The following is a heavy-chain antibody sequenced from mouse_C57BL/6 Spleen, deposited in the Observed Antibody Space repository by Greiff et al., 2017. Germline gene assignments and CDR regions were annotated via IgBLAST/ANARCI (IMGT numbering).Heavy chain of an antibody. Sequence: QVQLKQSGAELVKPGASVKLSCKASGYTFTSYWMHWVKQRPGQGLEWIGMIHPNSGSTNYNEKFKRKATLTVDKSSSTAYMQLSSLTSEDSAVYYCAIYYDYDYAMDYWGQGTSVTVSS. CDR2: IHPNSGST. J-gene: IGHJ4*01. D-gene: IGHD2-4*01. CDR1: GYTFTSYW. V-gene: IGHV1-64*01. CDR3: AIYYDYDYAMDY.